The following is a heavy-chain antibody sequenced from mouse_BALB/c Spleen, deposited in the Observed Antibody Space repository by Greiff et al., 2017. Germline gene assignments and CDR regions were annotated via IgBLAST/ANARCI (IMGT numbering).Heavy chain of an antibody. CDR1: GFAFSSYD. CDR2: ISSGGGST. V-gene: IGHV5-12-1*01. Sequence: DVQLQESGGGLVKPGGSLKLSCAASGFAFSSYDMSWVRQTPEKRLEWVAYISSGGGSTYYPDTVKGRFTISRDNAKNTLYLQMSSLKSEDTAMYYCARHNWAYWGQGTLVTVSA. J-gene: IGHJ3*01. CDR3: ARHNWAY.